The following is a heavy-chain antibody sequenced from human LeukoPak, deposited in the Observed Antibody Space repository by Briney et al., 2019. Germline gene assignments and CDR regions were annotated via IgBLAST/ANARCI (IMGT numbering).Heavy chain of an antibody. V-gene: IGHV4-59*01. CDR3: ARDWSGLNWFDP. J-gene: IGHJ5*02. D-gene: IGHD3-3*01. Sequence: PSETLSLTCTVSGGSISSYYWSWIRQPPGKGLEWIGYIYYSGSANYNPSLKSRVTISIDTSKNQFSLKLSSVTAADTAVYYCARDWSGLNWFDPWGQGTLVTVFS. CDR1: GGSISSYY. CDR2: IYYSGSA.